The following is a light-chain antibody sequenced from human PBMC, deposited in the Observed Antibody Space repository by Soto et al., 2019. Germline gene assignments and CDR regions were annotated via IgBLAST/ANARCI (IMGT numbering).Light chain of an antibody. CDR1: QDISHY. J-gene: IGKJ5*01. CDR3: QQYDDLPIN. V-gene: IGKV1-33*01. CDR2: DAS. Sequence: IQMTPSPSSLSASVVDTVNITFQASQDISHYLNWYQQKPGKALKLLIYDASNLHPGVPSRFRGSGSGTEFSFNITSLQPEDVATYYCQQYDDLPINFGQGTRLAIK.